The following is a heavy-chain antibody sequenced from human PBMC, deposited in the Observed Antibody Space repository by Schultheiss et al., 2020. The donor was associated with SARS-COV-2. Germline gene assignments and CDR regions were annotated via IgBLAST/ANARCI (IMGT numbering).Heavy chain of an antibody. Sequence: SETLSLTCTVSGGSISSYYWSWIRQPPGKGLEWIGYIYYSGSTNYNPSLKSRVTISVDTSKNQFSLKLSSVTAADTAVYYCARDRGYSYGLDWGQGTLVTVSS. J-gene: IGHJ4*02. CDR2: IYYSGST. D-gene: IGHD5-18*01. CDR3: ARDRGYSYGLD. CDR1: GGSISSYY. V-gene: IGHV4-59*12.